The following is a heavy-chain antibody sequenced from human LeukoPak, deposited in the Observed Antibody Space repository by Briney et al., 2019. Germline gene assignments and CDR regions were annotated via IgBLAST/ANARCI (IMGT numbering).Heavy chain of an antibody. V-gene: IGHV3-48*04. CDR2: ISSSGRTI. D-gene: IGHD4-17*01. CDR3: ARASDTVATAFDGFDI. J-gene: IGHJ3*02. Sequence: GGSLRLSCAASGFTFSSYSMNWVRQAPGKGLEWISHISSSGRTIYDADSVKGRFTTSRDNAKNSLYLQMNSLRAEDTAVYYCARASDTVATAFDGFDIWGQGTMVTVSS. CDR1: GFTFSSYS.